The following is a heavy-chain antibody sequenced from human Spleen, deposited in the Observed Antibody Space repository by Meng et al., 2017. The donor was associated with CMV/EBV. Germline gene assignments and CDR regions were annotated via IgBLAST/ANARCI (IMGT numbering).Heavy chain of an antibody. CDR2: INPSGGST. Sequence: ASVKVSCKVSGYTLTELSMHWVRQAPGQGLEWMGIINPSGGSTSYAQKFQGRVTISRDNAKNTLYLQMNSLRAEDTAVYYCARVGSSSWTGHDAFDIWGQGTMVTVSS. V-gene: IGHV1-46*01. J-gene: IGHJ3*02. CDR3: ARVGSSSWTGHDAFDI. CDR1: GYTLTELS. D-gene: IGHD6-13*01.